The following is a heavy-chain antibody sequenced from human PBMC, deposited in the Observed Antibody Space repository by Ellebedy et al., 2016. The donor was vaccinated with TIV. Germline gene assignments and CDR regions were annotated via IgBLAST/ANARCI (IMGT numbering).Heavy chain of an antibody. Sequence: GESLKISCAASGFPFSSYGMHWVRQAPGKGLEWVAVIWYDGSNKYYADSVKGRFTISRDNAKNSLYLQMNSLRAEDTAVYYCARVTRYYDSSGTPDWYFDLWGRGTLVTVSS. J-gene: IGHJ2*01. D-gene: IGHD3-22*01. CDR1: GFPFSSYG. CDR2: IWYDGSNK. CDR3: ARVTRYYDSSGTPDWYFDL. V-gene: IGHV3-33*01.